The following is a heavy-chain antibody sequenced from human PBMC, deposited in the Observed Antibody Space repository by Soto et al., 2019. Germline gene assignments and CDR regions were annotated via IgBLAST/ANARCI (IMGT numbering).Heavy chain of an antibody. J-gene: IGHJ6*02. D-gene: IGHD6-19*01. Sequence: ASVKVSCKASGYTFTSYAMNWVRQAPGQGLEWMGWINTNTGNPTYAQGFTGRFVFSLDTSVSTAYLQICSLKAEDTAVYYCARNYYSSGWYYYGMDVWGQGTTVTAP. CDR3: ARNYYSSGWYYYGMDV. CDR1: GYTFTSYA. CDR2: INTNTGNP. V-gene: IGHV7-4-1*01.